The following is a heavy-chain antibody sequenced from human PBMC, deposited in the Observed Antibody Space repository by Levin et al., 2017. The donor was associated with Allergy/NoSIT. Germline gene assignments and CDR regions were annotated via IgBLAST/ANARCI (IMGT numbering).Heavy chain of an antibody. Sequence: SQTLSLTCTVSGGSISSSSYYWGWIRQPPGKGLEWIGSIYYSGSTYYNPSLKSRVTISVDTSKNQFSLKLSSVTAADTAVYYCARRYSSGTCWFDPWGQGTLVTVSS. CDR3: ARRYSSGTCWFDP. D-gene: IGHD6-19*01. CDR2: IYYSGST. J-gene: IGHJ5*02. CDR1: GGSISSSSYY. V-gene: IGHV4-39*01.